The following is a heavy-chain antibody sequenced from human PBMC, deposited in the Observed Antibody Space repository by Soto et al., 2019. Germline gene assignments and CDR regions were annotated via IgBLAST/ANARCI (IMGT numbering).Heavy chain of an antibody. Sequence: RGSLRLSCAASGFTFSSYAMHWVRQAPGKGLEYVSAISSNGGSTYYANSVKGRFTISRDNSKNTLYLQMGSLRAEDMAVYYCARALGYAFDIWGQGTMVTVSS. CDR1: GFTFSSYA. J-gene: IGHJ3*02. CDR3: ARALGYAFDI. D-gene: IGHD7-27*01. CDR2: ISSNGGST. V-gene: IGHV3-64*01.